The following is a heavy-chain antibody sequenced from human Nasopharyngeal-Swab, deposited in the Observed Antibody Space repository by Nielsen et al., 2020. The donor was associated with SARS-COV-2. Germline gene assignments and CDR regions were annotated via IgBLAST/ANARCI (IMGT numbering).Heavy chain of an antibody. CDR1: GGTFSNYG. D-gene: IGHD3-10*01. J-gene: IGHJ4*02. V-gene: IGHV1-69*13. CDR3: AKNLFDYGYIQLDY. Sequence: SVQVSCKASGGTFSNYGISWVRQAPGQGLEWMGGIIPTFGTARYAQKFQGRVTITATESTSTAYMELSSLRSEDTAVYYCAKNLFDYGYIQLDYWGQGTLVTVSS. CDR2: IIPTFGTA.